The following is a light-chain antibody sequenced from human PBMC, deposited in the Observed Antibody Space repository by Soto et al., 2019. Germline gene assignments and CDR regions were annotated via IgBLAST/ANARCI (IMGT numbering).Light chain of an antibody. CDR3: SSYTDSSNEV. CDR2: QVT. Sequence: QTVLTQPASVSGTPGQSITISCTGTSSDLAIYNYVSWYQQQPGKAPKLMIYQVTNRPSGVSNRFSGSRAGNTASRTISGLQAEDEADYYCSSYTDSSNEVFGTSTKVTVL. J-gene: IGLJ1*01. CDR1: SSDLAIYNY. V-gene: IGLV2-14*01.